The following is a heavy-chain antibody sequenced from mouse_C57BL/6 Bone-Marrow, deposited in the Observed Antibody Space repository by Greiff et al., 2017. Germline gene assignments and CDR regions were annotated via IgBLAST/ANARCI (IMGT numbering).Heavy chain of an antibody. V-gene: IGHV1-58*01. CDR2: IYIGNGDT. D-gene: IGHD3-2*02. CDR1: GYTFTSYG. CDR3: ASLDSSGPPWFAY. J-gene: IGHJ3*01. Sequence: EVQLQQSGAELVRPGSSVKMSCKTSGYTFTSYGINWVKQRPGQGLEWIGYIYIGNGDTEYNEKFKGKATLTSDTSSSTAYMQLSSLTSEDSAIYFCASLDSSGPPWFAYWGQGTLVTVSA.